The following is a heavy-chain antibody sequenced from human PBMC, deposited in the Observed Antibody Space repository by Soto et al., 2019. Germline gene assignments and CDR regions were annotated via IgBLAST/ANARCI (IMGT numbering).Heavy chain of an antibody. CDR2: IYSGGST. V-gene: IGHV3-66*01. D-gene: IGHD2-15*01. CDR3: ARTCSGGTCAVDY. CDR1: GFTVSSNY. Sequence: EVQLVESGGGLVQPGGSLRLSCAASGFTVSSNYMSWVRQAPGKGLEWVSVIYSGGSTYYADSVKGRFTISRDNSENTLYLQMSSLRAEHTAVDYCARTCSGGTCAVDYWGQGPLVTVSS. J-gene: IGHJ4*02.